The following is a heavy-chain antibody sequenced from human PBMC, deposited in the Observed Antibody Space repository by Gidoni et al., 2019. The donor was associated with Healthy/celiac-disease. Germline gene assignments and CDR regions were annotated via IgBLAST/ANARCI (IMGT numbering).Heavy chain of an antibody. D-gene: IGHD6-19*01. J-gene: IGHJ4*02. CDR2: IYYSGST. CDR3: ARSFWGGWYY. Sequence: QLQLQESGPGLVNPSETLSLTCTVSGGSISSSSYSWGWIRQPPGKGLEWIGSIYYSGSTYYNPSLKSRVTISVDTSKNQFSLKLSSVTAADTAVYYCARSFWGGWYYWGQGTLVTVSS. V-gene: IGHV4-39*01. CDR1: GGSISSSSYS.